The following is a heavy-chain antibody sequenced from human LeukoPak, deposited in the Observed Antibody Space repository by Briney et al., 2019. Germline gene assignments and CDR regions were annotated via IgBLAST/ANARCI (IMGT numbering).Heavy chain of an antibody. J-gene: IGHJ4*02. CDR1: GFTFSSYA. CDR3: AKDMRFDWTPYYFDY. D-gene: IGHD3-9*01. V-gene: IGHV3-23*01. CDR2: ISGSGGST. Sequence: GGSLRLSCAASGFTFSSYAMSWVRQAPGKGLEWVSAISGSGGSTYYADSVKGRFTISRDNSKNTLYLQMNSQRAEDTAVYYCAKDMRFDWTPYYFDYWGQGTLVTVSS.